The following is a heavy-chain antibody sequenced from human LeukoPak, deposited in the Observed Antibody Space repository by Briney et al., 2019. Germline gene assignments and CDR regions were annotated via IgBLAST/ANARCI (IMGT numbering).Heavy chain of an antibody. Sequence: SETLSLTCAVYGGSFSGYCWSWIRQPPGKGLEWIGEINHSGSTNYNPSLKSRVTISVDTSKNQFSLKLSSVTAADTAVYYCARGEKRIAVAGPYFDYWGQGTLVTVSS. CDR3: ARGEKRIAVAGPYFDY. J-gene: IGHJ4*02. CDR1: GGSFSGYC. V-gene: IGHV4-34*01. D-gene: IGHD6-19*01. CDR2: INHSGST.